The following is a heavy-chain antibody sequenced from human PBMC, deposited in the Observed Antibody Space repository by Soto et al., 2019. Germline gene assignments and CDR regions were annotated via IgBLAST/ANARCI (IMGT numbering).Heavy chain of an antibody. J-gene: IGHJ4*02. CDR2: ISGSAGRT. Sequence: EVQLLESGGGLVQPGGSLRLSCAASGFTFSSVSMSWVRQAPGKGLEWVSGISGSAGRTYYADSVRGRFTISRDNSKNTLYLQMNSLRGEDTALYYCSKSNGNDWADYYFAYWGQGTLVTVSS. V-gene: IGHV3-23*01. D-gene: IGHD2-8*01. CDR1: GFTFSSVS. CDR3: SKSNGNDWADYYFAY.